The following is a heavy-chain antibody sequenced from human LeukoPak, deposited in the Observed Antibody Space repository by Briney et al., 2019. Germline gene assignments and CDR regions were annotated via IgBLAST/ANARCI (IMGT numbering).Heavy chain of an antibody. CDR3: TTEYYDILTGYFPIDY. V-gene: IGHV3-15*01. D-gene: IGHD3-9*01. CDR1: GFTFSNAR. Sequence: GGSLRLSCAASGFTFSNARMSWVRQAPGKGLEWVGRIKSKTDGGTTDYAAPVKGRFTISRDDSKNTLYLQMNSLKTEDTAVYYCTTEYYDILTGYFPIDYWGQGTLVTVSS. CDR2: IKSKTDGGTT. J-gene: IGHJ4*02.